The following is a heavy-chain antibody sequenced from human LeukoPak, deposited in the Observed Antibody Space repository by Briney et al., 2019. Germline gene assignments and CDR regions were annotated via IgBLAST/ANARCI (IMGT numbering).Heavy chain of an antibody. CDR1: GGSFSGYY. V-gene: IGHV4-34*01. D-gene: IGHD1-26*01. CDR3: ARVHSGSYVDFDY. J-gene: IGHJ4*02. CDR2: INHSGST. Sequence: SETLSLTCAVYGGSFSGYYWSWIRQPPGKGLEWIGEINHSGSTNYNPSLKSRVTISVDTSENQFSLKLSSVTAADTAVYYCARVHSGSYVDFDYWGQGTLVTVSS.